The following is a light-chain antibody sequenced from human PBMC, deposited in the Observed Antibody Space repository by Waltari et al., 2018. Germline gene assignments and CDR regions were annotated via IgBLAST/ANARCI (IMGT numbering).Light chain of an antibody. J-gene: IGLJ2*01. Sequence: QSALTQPASVSGSPGQSITISCTGTSSDVGSYNLVSWYQQHPGKVPKLMISEDSKWPSRLSYRFSGSQDGHPGSLTNSWVQAEDEADYYCCSYAAGGSSVLFGGGTKLTVL. V-gene: IGLV2-23*01. CDR1: SSDVGSYNL. CDR3: CSYAAGGSSVL. CDR2: EDS.